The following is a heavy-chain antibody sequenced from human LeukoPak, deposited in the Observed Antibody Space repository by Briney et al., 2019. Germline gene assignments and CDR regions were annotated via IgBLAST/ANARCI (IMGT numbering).Heavy chain of an antibody. V-gene: IGHV1-69*05. D-gene: IGHD6-6*01. CDR1: GGTFSSYA. CDR2: IIPIFGTA. J-gene: IGHJ4*02. Sequence: EASVKVSCKASGGTFSSYAISWVRQAPGQGLEWMGRIIPIFGTANYAQKFQGRVTITTDESTSTAYMELSSLRSEDTAVYYCARDVEYSSSSSDYWGQGTLVTVSS. CDR3: ARDVEYSSSSSDY.